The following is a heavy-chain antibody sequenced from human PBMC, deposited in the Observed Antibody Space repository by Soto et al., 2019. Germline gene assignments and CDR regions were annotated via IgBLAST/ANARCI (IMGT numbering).Heavy chain of an antibody. CDR2: IIPIFGTA. J-gene: IGHJ4*02. Sequence: SVKVSCKASGGTFSSYAISWVRQAPGQGLEWMGGIIPIFGTANYAQKFQGRVTITADESTSTAYMELSSLRSEDTAVYYCARTNYYDSSGYFVYFDYWGQGTLVTVSS. D-gene: IGHD3-22*01. V-gene: IGHV1-69*13. CDR1: GGTFSSYA. CDR3: ARTNYYDSSGYFVYFDY.